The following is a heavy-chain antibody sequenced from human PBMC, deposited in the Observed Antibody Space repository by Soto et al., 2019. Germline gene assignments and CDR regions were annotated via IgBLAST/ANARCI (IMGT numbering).Heavy chain of an antibody. CDR1: GFTFSTYA. D-gene: IGHD6-19*01. CDR2: ISGTAGST. J-gene: IGHJ4*02. Sequence: EGSLRLTCAATGFTFSTYAMTWVREAPRKGLAWVSAISGTAGSTYYAESVKSPVTTSRDNSKKTPCLQINSLRAEDTAVYYCAKEPQSSGWLPFDYWGQGIRVTVSS. CDR3: AKEPQSSGWLPFDY. V-gene: IGHV3-23*01.